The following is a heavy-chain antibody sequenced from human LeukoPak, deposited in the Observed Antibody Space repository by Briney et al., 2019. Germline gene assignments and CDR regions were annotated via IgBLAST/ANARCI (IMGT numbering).Heavy chain of an antibody. CDR3: ARGVAYCGGDCYSPNAFDI. D-gene: IGHD2-21*02. CDR1: GFTFSSYA. Sequence: GRSLRLSCAASGFTFSSYAMHWVRQAPGKGLEWVAAISYDGSNKYYADSVKGRFTISRDNSKNTLYLQMNSLRAEDTAVYYCARGVAYCGGDCYSPNAFDIWGQGTMVTVSS. J-gene: IGHJ3*02. CDR2: ISYDGSNK. V-gene: IGHV3-30*04.